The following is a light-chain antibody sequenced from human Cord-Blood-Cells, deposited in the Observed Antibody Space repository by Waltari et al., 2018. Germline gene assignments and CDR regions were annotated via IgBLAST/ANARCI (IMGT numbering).Light chain of an antibody. J-gene: IGKJ1*01. Sequence: DIVMTQSPDSLAVSLGERATIKCKSSQSVLYSSNNKNDLAWYQQKPGQPPKLLIYWASTRESGVPDRFSGSGSGTDFTLTISSLQAEDVAVYYCQQYYSTPWTFGQGTKVEIK. CDR1: QSVLYSSNNKND. CDR3: QQYYSTPWT. CDR2: WAS. V-gene: IGKV4-1*01.